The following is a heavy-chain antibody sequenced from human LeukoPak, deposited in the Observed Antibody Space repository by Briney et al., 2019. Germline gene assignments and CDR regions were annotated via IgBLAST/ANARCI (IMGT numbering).Heavy chain of an antibody. CDR1: GYTFTSYD. V-gene: IGHV1-8*01. CDR3: ASASAYDFWSGYYTPVYGMDV. D-gene: IGHD3-3*01. J-gene: IGHJ6*02. CDR2: MNPNSGKT. Sequence: ASVKVSCKASGYTFTSYDINWVRQATGQGLEWMGWMNPNSGKTGYAQKFQGRVTMTRNTSISTAYMELSSLRSEDTAVYYCASASAYDFWSGYYTPVYGMDVWGQGTTVTVSS.